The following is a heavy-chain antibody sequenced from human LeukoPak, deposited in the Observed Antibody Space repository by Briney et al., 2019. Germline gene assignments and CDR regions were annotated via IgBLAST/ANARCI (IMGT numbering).Heavy chain of an antibody. Sequence: GGSLRLSCAASGFTFDDYAMHWVRHAPGKGPEWVSGISWNSGSIGYADSVKGRFTISRDNAKNSLYLQMNSLRAEDTALYYCAKDGSSGWPEYFQHWGQGTLVTVSS. D-gene: IGHD6-19*01. CDR3: AKDGSSGWPEYFQH. V-gene: IGHV3-9*01. CDR1: GFTFDDYA. CDR2: ISWNSGSI. J-gene: IGHJ1*01.